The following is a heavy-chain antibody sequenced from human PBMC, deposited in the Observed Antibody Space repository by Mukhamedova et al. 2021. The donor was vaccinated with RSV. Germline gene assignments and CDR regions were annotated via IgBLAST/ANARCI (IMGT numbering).Heavy chain of an antibody. D-gene: IGHD3-10*02. Sequence: APGKGLEWVSSISSSSSYIYYADSVKGRFTISRDNAKNSLYLQMNSLRAEDTAVYYCARDLTTLDFFDYWGQGTLVTVSP. CDR3: ARDLTTLDFFDY. J-gene: IGHJ4*02. CDR2: ISSSSSYI. V-gene: IGHV3-21*01.